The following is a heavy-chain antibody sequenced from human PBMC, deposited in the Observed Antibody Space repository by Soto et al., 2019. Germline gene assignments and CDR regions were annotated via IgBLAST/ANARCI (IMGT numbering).Heavy chain of an antibody. CDR3: RAVTGFVDYDMDV. D-gene: IGHD4-4*01. CDR1: GFTFSSYG. J-gene: IGHJ6*02. V-gene: IGHV3-33*01. Sequence: QVQLVESGGGVVQPGRSLRLSCAASGFTFSSYGMHWVRQAPGKGLEWVAVIWNDGTNRYYADSVKGQFTISRVNSKNTLYLQMNSLRDEDTAVYYCRAVTGFVDYDMDVWGRGTTVTVSS. CDR2: IWNDGTNR.